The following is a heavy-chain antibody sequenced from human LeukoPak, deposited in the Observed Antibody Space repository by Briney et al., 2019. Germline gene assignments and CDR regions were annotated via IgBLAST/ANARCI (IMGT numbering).Heavy chain of an antibody. CDR2: MNPNSGNT. V-gene: IGHV1-8*01. J-gene: IGHJ5*02. CDR3: ARVTTYYDFWSGYYPNWFDP. D-gene: IGHD3-3*01. Sequence: ASVKVCCKASGYTFTSYDINWVRQATGQGLEWMGWMNPNSGNTGYAQKFQGRVTMTRNTSISTAYMELSSLRSEDTAVYYCARVTTYYDFWSGYYPNWFDPWGQGTLVTVSS. CDR1: GYTFTSYD.